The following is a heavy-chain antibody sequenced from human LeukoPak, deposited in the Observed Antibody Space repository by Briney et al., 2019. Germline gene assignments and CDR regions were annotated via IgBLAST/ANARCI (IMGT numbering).Heavy chain of an antibody. J-gene: IGHJ4*02. CDR3: ARFAYCGGHCWYYFDY. V-gene: IGHV4-59*01. D-gene: IGHD2-21*02. CDR1: GGSISSYY. CDR2: IYYSGST. Sequence: SETLSLTCTVSGGSISSYYWSWIRQPPGKGLEWIGYIYYSGSTNYNPSLKSRITISVDTSKNQFSLKLSSVTAADTAVYYCARFAYCGGHCWYYFDYWGQGSLVTVSS.